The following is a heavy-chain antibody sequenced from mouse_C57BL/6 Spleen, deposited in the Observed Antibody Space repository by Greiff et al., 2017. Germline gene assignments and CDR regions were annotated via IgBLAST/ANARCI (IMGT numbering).Heavy chain of an antibody. V-gene: IGHV1-47*01. J-gene: IGHJ2*01. CDR3: ARGADDGYFGSYFDY. CDR1: GYTFTTYP. D-gene: IGHD2-3*01. CDR2: FHPYNDDT. Sequence: VQLQQSGAELVKPGASVKMSCTASGYTFTTYPIEWMKQNHGKSLEWIGNFHPYNDDTKYNEKFKGKATLTVEKSSSTVYLELSRLTSDDSAVXYCARGADDGYFGSYFDYWGQGTTLTVSS.